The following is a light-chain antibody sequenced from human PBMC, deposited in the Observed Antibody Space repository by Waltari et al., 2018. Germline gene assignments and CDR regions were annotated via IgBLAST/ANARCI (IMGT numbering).Light chain of an antibody. CDR2: GAS. CDR3: QHYVRLPAT. J-gene: IGKJ1*01. Sequence: EIVLTQSPGTMSLSPGERATLSCRASQSGGGTLAWYQQKPGQAPRLLLYGASIRAPGTPDRFSGTGSGTDFSLTISRLGPEDFAVYYCQHYVRLPATFGQGTKVEIK. CDR1: QSGGGT. V-gene: IGKV3-20*01.